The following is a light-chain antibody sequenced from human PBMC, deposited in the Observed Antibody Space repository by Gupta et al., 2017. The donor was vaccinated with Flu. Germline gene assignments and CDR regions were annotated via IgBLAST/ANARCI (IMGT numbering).Light chain of an antibody. CDR2: AAS. J-gene: IGKJ4*01. V-gene: IGKV1-39*01. Sequence: DIQMTQSPSSLSASVGDRVTITCRASQSISSYLNWYQQKPGKAPKLLIYAASSWQSGVPSRFSGSGSGTDFTLTISSRQPEDFATYYCQQSYSTLSLTFGGWTKVEIK. CDR3: QQSYSTLSLT. CDR1: QSISSY.